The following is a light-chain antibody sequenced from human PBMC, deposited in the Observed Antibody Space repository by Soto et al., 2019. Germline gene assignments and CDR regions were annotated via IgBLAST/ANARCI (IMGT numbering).Light chain of an antibody. J-gene: IGKJ4*01. CDR1: QTIHHY. V-gene: IGKV1-39*01. Sequence: DLQLTQSPSSLSASVGDRVTITCRASQTIHHYLNWYQQIPGKAPKLLIFAASTLQDGVPSRFSGSGSGSDFTLTISSLQPADFATYYCQQTFSSQLTFGGGTRLEIE. CDR2: AAS. CDR3: QQTFSSQLT.